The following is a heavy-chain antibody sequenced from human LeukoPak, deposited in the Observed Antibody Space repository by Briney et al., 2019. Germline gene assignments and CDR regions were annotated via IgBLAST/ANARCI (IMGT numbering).Heavy chain of an antibody. CDR2: IIPILDIA. Sequence: SVKVSCKASGGTFSSYAISWVRQAPGQGLEWMGRIIPILDIANYAQKFQGRVTITADKSTSTAYMELSSLRSEDTAVYYCARIGGSYEDLDYWGQGALVTVSS. J-gene: IGHJ4*02. V-gene: IGHV1-69*04. CDR1: GGTFSSYA. CDR3: ARIGGSYEDLDY. D-gene: IGHD1-26*01.